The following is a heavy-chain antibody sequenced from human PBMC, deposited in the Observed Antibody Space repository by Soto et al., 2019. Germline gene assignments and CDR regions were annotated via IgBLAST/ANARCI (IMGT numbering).Heavy chain of an antibody. CDR1: GYMFTDYY. CDR2: INPRGGGT. D-gene: IGHD3-22*01. V-gene: IGHV1-46*03. CDR3: GRDSGDYYDDSNRPYKAFDK. Sequence: QVQLVQSGAEVRKPGASVKVSCKASGYMFTDYYIHWVRQAPGQGLEWMGMINPRGGGTTYTQRFHGRVEMTRDTSTVTVYMELSCLRPEDTAVYYCGRDSGDYYDDSNRPYKAFDKLGQGTLVTVSS. J-gene: IGHJ3*02.